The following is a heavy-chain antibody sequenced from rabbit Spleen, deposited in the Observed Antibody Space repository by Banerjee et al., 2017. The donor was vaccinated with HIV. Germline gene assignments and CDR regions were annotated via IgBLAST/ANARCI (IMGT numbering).Heavy chain of an antibody. CDR2: INTVTGKT. CDR3: ARDVVAVIGWNFNL. CDR1: GVSFSDKDV. Sequence: EQLEESGGGLVKPEGSLTLTCKASGVSFSDKDVMCWVRQAPGKGLEWIACINTVTGKTGYASWAKGRFIMSRPASTTVTLQMTSLTAADTATYFCARDVVAVIGWNFNLWGPGTLVTVS. J-gene: IGHJ4*01. V-gene: IGHV1S45*01. D-gene: IGHD1-1*01.